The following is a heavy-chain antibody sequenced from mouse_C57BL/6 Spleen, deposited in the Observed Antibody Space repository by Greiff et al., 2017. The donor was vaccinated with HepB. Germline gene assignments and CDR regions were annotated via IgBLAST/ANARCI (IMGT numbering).Heavy chain of an antibody. Sequence: QVQLQQSGAELVRPGTSVKVSCKASGYAFTNYLIEWVKQRPGQGLEWIGVINPGSGGTNYNEKFKGKATLTADKSSSTAYMQLSSLTSEDSAVYICARPWYSSSYDAMDYWGQGASVTVSS. D-gene: IGHD1-1*01. V-gene: IGHV1-54*01. CDR3: ARPWYSSSYDAMDY. CDR2: INPGSGGT. J-gene: IGHJ4*01. CDR1: GYAFTNYL.